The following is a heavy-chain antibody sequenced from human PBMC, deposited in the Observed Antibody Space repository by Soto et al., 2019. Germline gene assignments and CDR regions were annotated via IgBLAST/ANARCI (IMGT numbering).Heavy chain of an antibody. V-gene: IGHV4-4*02. CDR2: IYHSGST. CDR3: AIRGYCTNGVCYYGMDV. D-gene: IGHD2-8*01. Sequence: SETLSLTCAVSGGSISSSNWWSWVRQPPGKGLEWIGEIYHSGSTNYNPSLKSRVTISVDKSKNQFSLKLSSVTAADTAVYYCAIRGYCTNGVCYYGMDVWGQGTTVT. J-gene: IGHJ6*02. CDR1: GGSISSSNW.